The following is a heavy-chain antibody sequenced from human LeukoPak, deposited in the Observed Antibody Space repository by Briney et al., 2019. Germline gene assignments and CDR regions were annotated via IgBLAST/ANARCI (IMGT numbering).Heavy chain of an antibody. D-gene: IGHD1-14*01. CDR2: ISSSSSTI. V-gene: IGHV3-48*01. CDR1: GFTFRSHA. Sequence: GGSLRLPCTASGFTFRSHAMSWVRQAPGKGLEWVSYISSSSSTIYYADSVKGRFTISRDNAKNSLYLQMNSLRAEDTAVYYCARPFGKSSTIDYWGQGTLVTVSS. J-gene: IGHJ4*02. CDR3: ARPFGKSSTIDY.